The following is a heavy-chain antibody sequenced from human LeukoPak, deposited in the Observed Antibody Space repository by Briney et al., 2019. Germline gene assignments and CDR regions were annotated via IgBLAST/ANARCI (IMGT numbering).Heavy chain of an antibody. CDR3: ARESETSGWYDY. J-gene: IGHJ4*02. CDR2: ISGDGGST. V-gene: IGHV3-43*02. D-gene: IGHD6-19*01. CDR1: GFIFDNYA. Sequence: GSLRPSCAAPGFIFDNYAIHWVRQAPGKGLEWVSLISGDGGSTFYADSVRGRFTISRDNTRKSLSLQMSSLRSEDTALYYCARESETSGWYDYWGQGTLVTVSS.